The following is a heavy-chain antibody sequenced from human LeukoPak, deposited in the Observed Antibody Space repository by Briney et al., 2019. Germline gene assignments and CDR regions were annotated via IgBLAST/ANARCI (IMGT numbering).Heavy chain of an antibody. Sequence: KSSQTLSLTCTVSGGSISSYYWSWIRQPPGKGLEWIGYIYYSGIPNYNPSLKSRVAMSLDTSENQFSLKVTSVTAADTAVYYCARHLGPPLGVIIGGTPFDIWGLGTMVAVSS. CDR1: GGSISSYY. CDR3: ARHLGPPLGVIIGGTPFDI. CDR2: IYYSGIP. J-gene: IGHJ3*02. V-gene: IGHV4-59*08. D-gene: IGHD3-10*01.